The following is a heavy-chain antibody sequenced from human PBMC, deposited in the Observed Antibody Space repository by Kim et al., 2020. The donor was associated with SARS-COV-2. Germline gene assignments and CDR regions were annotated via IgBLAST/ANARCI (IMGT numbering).Heavy chain of an antibody. Sequence: ASVKVSCKASGYTFTSHDINWVRQATGHGLEWMGWMNPNSGNTGYAQKFQGRVTMTGNTSISTAYMELSSLRSEDTAVYYCARRVGGCSGVSCYWVDHWGQGTLVTVSS. J-gene: IGHJ5*02. CDR3: ARRVGGCSGVSCYWVDH. CDR1: GYTFTSHD. D-gene: IGHD2-15*01. CDR2: MNPNSGNT. V-gene: IGHV1-8*01.